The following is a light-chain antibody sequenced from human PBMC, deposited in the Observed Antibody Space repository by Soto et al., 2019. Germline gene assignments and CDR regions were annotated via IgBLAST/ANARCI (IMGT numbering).Light chain of an antibody. V-gene: IGKV3-20*01. J-gene: IGKJ3*01. CDR3: QQYGSSPFT. CDR2: GAS. Sequence: EIVLTQSPGTLSLSPGERATLSCRASQSVSSNYLAWYQQKPGQAPRLLIYGASSRATGIPDRFSGSGSATDFTLTISRLEPEDLAVYYCQQYGSSPFTFGPGTKVDIK. CDR1: QSVSSNY.